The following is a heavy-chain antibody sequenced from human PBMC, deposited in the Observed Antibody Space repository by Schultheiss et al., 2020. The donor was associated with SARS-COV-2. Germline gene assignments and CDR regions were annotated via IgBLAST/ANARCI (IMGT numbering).Heavy chain of an antibody. CDR2: IYHSGST. V-gene: IGHV4-59*12. CDR3: ARFVAAAATH. J-gene: IGHJ4*02. Sequence: SETLSLTCTVSGGSISTSYWSWIRQPPGKGLEWIGEIYHSGSTNYNPSLKSRVTISVDKSKNQFSLKLSSVTAADTAVYYCARFVAAAATHWGQGTLVTVSS. D-gene: IGHD6-13*01. CDR1: GGSISTSY.